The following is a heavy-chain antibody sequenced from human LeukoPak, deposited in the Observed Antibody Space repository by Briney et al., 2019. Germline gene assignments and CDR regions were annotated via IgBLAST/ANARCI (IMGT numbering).Heavy chain of an antibody. V-gene: IGHV3-64*01. CDR1: GFTFSSYA. Sequence: GGSLRPSCAASGFTFSSYAMHWVRQAPGKGLEYVSAISSNGGSTYYANSVKGRFTISRDNSKNTLYLQMGSPRAEDMAVYYCARNRGDYYDSSGYSDYWGQGTLVTVSS. J-gene: IGHJ4*02. CDR2: ISSNGGST. D-gene: IGHD3-22*01. CDR3: ARNRGDYYDSSGYSDY.